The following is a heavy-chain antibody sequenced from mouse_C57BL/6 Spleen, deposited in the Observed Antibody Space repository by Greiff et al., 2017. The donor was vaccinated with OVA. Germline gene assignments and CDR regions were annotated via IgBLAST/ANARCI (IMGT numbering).Heavy chain of an antibody. Sequence: VQLQQSGAELVMPGASVKLSCKASGYTFTSYWMHWVKQRPGQGLEWIGEIDPSDSYTNYNQKFKGKSTLTVDKSSSTAYMQLSSLTSEDSAVYYCASTYGNYGFDYWGQGTTLTVSS. CDR1: GYTFTSYW. J-gene: IGHJ2*01. D-gene: IGHD2-1*01. V-gene: IGHV1-69*01. CDR3: ASTYGNYGFDY. CDR2: IDPSDSYT.